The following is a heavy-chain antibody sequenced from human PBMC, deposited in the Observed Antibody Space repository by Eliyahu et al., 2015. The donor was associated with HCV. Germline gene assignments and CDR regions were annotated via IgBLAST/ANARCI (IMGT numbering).Heavy chain of an antibody. J-gene: IGHJ4*02. CDR1: GFTFSSXA. CDR2: ISGSGGST. Sequence: EVQLLESGGGLVQPGGSLRXSCAAPGFTFSSXAMGWVRQAPGKGLEWVSAISGSGGSTYYADSVKGRFTISRDNSKNTLYLQMNSLRAEDTAVYYCAKGVAARGADYWGQGTLVTVSS. D-gene: IGHD6-6*01. V-gene: IGHV3-23*01. CDR3: AKGVAARGADY.